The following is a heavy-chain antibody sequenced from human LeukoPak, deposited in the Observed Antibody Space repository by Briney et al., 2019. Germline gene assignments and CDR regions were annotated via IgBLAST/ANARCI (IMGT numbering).Heavy chain of an antibody. V-gene: IGHV3-23*01. CDR3: AKILERELQYYYYGMDV. CDR2: ISTAGDRT. D-gene: IGHD5-24*01. Sequence: GGSLRLSCAASGFTFKSYAMIWVRQAPGKGLESVSSISTAGDRTYYTDSVKGRFAISRDNSKNALYLQMNSLRAEDTAVYYCAKILERELQYYYYGMDVWGQGTTVTVSS. J-gene: IGHJ6*02. CDR1: GFTFKSYA.